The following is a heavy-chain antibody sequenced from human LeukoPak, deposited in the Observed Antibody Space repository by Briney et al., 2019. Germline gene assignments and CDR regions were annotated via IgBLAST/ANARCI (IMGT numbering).Heavy chain of an antibody. CDR3: AKDESSDYYDSSVNWSYL. D-gene: IGHD3-22*01. CDR2: VSGSGGST. CDR1: GFTFSSYA. V-gene: IGHV3-23*01. Sequence: PGGSLRLSCAVSGFTFSSYAMSWVRQAPGKGLEWVSAVSGSGGSTYYADSVKGRFTISRDNSKNTLYLQMNSLRAEDTAVYYCAKDESSDYYDSSVNWSYLWGQGTMVTVSS. J-gene: IGHJ3*01.